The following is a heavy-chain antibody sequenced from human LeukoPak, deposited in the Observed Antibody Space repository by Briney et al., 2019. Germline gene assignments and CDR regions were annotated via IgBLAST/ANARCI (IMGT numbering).Heavy chain of an antibody. D-gene: IGHD6-13*01. CDR2: IYNTETT. Sequence: PSETLSLTCTVSGDSISSSSDYWGWIRQPPGKGLEWIGTIYNTETTYYNPSLKSRVTISVDTSKNQFSLKVSSVTAADTAVYYCARSSHGSSWTFWGQGTLVTVSS. J-gene: IGHJ4*02. CDR3: ARSSHGSSWTF. V-gene: IGHV4-39*01. CDR1: GDSISSSSDY.